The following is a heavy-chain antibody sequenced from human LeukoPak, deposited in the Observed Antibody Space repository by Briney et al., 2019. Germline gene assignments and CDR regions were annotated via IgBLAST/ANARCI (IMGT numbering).Heavy chain of an antibody. Sequence: ASVKVSCKASGYTFTSYYIHWVRQAPGQGLEWMGIINPSGGSTSYAQKFQGRVTMTRDTSTSTVYMELSSLRSEDTAVYYCARDREVAGYFDYWGQGTLVTVSS. CDR1: GYTFTSYY. CDR3: ARDREVAGYFDY. CDR2: INPSGGST. V-gene: IGHV1-46*01. J-gene: IGHJ4*02. D-gene: IGHD6-19*01.